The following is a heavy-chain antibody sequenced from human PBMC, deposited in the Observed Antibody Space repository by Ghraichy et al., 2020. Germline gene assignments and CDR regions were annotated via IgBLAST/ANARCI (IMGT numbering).Heavy chain of an antibody. J-gene: IGHJ4*02. CDR2: INSEGSST. D-gene: IGHD4-11*01. CDR1: GFTLRSYW. Sequence: GGSLRLSCAASGFTLRSYWMHWVRQAPGKGLEWVSRINSEGSSTTYADSVKGLFTISRDNAKNTLYLQMNSLRAEDTAVYYCGRKDYSNKGVDYWGQGTLVSVSS. V-gene: IGHV3-74*01. CDR3: GRKDYSNKGVDY.